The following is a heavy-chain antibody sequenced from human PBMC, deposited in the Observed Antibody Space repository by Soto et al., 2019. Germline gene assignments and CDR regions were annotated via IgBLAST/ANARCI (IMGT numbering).Heavy chain of an antibody. J-gene: IGHJ4*02. CDR1: GGSFSGYY. V-gene: IGHV4-34*01. D-gene: IGHD3-22*01. CDR2: INHSGST. Sequence: PSETLSLTCAVYGGSFSGYYWSWIRQPPGKGLEWIGEINHSGSTNYNPSLKSRVTISVDTSKNQFSLKLSSVTAADTAVYYCARGQDYYDSEYYFDYWGQGTLVTVSS. CDR3: ARGQDYYDSEYYFDY.